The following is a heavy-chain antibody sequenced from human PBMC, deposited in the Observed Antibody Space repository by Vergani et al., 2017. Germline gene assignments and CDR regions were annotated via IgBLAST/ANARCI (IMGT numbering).Heavy chain of an antibody. J-gene: IGHJ4*02. CDR2: ISSSSSYI. Sequence: EVQLVESGGGLVKPGGSLRLSCAASGFTFSSYSMNWVRQAPGKGLEWVSSISSSSSYIYYADSVKGRFTISRDKTKNSLYLQMNSLRAEDTAVYYCASYTFGGVIVTGFLDYWGQGTLVTVSS. V-gene: IGHV3-21*04. CDR3: ASYTFGGVIVTGFLDY. CDR1: GFTFSSYS. D-gene: IGHD3-16*02.